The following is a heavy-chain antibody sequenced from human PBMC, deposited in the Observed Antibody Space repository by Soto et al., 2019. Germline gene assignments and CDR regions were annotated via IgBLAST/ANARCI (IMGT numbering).Heavy chain of an antibody. D-gene: IGHD6-6*01. CDR2: INHSGST. Sequence: SETLSLTCAVYGGSFSGYYWSWIRQPPGKGLEWIGEINHSGSTNYNPSLKSRVTISVDTSKNQFSLKLSSVTAADTAVYYCASGVYLGYNWFDPWGQGTLVTVSS. CDR3: ASGVYLGYNWFDP. CDR1: GGSFSGYY. J-gene: IGHJ5*02. V-gene: IGHV4-34*01.